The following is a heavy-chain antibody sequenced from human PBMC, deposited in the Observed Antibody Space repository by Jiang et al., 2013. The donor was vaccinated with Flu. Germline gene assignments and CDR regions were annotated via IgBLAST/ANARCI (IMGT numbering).Heavy chain of an antibody. J-gene: IGHJ4*02. CDR3: ARRHTRHFDY. CDR2: INVGNGNT. CDR1: GYTFTNFA. V-gene: IGHV1-3*01. Sequence: SGAEVKKPGASVKVSCKASGYTFTNFAIHWLRQAPGXRLEWMGWINVGNGNTKYSQKFQGRVTITRDTSATTASMELSTLRSEDTAVYYCARRHTRHFDYWGQGTLVTVSS.